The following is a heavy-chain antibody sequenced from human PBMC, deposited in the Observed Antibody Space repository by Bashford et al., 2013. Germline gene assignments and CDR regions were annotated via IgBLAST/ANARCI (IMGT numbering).Heavy chain of an antibody. CDR2: IIPIFGTA. CDR3: AREEEVSDV. V-gene: IGHV1-69*01. J-gene: IGHJ6*02. D-gene: IGHD6-6*01. Sequence: WVRQAPGQGLEWMGGIIPIFGTANYAQKFQGRVTITADESTSTAYMELSSLRSEDTAVYYCAREEEVSDVWGQGDPRSPSP.